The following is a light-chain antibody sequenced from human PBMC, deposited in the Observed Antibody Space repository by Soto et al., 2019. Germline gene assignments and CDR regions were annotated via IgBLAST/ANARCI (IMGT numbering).Light chain of an antibody. CDR2: EDN. CDR3: QSYDTANRVV. J-gene: IGLJ2*01. V-gene: IGLV6-57*02. CDR1: SGNIDDYY. Sequence: NFMLTQPHSVSASPGKTVIISCTGSSGNIDDYYVQWYQQRPGRAPTTVIYEDNQRPSGVPDRFSGSIDSSSNSASLTISGLQTEYEADYYCQSYDTANRVVFGGGTKLTVL.